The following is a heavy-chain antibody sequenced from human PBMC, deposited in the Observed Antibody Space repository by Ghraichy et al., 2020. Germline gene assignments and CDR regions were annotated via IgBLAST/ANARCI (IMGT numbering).Heavy chain of an antibody. CDR2: IFYTGNT. D-gene: IGHD6-19*01. J-gene: IGHJ6*02. V-gene: IGHV4-61*01. CDR3: ARGGAVAVYHYYYGMDV. Sequence: SETLSLTCTVSGASVSTSFYYWSWIRQPPGKGLEWLGNIFYTGNTKYNPSLRGRVTITVDTSKNQFSLNLKSVTAADTAFYYCARGGAVAVYHYYYGMDVWGQGPTVTVSS. CDR1: GASVSTSFYY.